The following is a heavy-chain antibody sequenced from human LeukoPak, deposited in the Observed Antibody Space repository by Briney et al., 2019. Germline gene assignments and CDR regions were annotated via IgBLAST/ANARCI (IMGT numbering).Heavy chain of an antibody. Sequence: TLSLTCTVSGGSISSGGYYWSWIRQHPGKGREWIGYIYYSGSTYYNPSLKSRVTISVDTSRNQFYLQLSSVTAADTAVYYCATYATGSYSFDYWGQGTLVTVSS. D-gene: IGHD3-10*01. CDR1: GGSISSGGYY. V-gene: IGHV4-31*03. CDR3: ATYATGSYSFDY. CDR2: IYYSGST. J-gene: IGHJ4*02.